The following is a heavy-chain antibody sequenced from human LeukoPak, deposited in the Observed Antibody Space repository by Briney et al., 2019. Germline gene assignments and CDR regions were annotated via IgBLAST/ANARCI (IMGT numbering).Heavy chain of an antibody. CDR2: IYDSGST. Sequence: SETLSLTCTVSGGSISSYYWSWIRQPPGKGLEWTGYIYDSGSTNYNPSLMSRVTISVDTSKNQFSLKLSSVTAADTAVYYCARVNSGYYSSRFDPWGQGTLVTVSS. CDR3: ARVNSGYYSSRFDP. J-gene: IGHJ5*02. D-gene: IGHD3-22*01. CDR1: GGSISSYY. V-gene: IGHV4-59*01.